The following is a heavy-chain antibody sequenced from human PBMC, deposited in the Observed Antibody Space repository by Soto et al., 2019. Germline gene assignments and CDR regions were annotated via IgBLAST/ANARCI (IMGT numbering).Heavy chain of an antibody. D-gene: IGHD6-6*01. CDR3: EGRYSSSSAPLGGLSPYGMDV. V-gene: IGHV4-34*01. CDR1: GGSFSGYY. Sequence: SETLSLTCAVYGGSFSGYYWSWIRQPPGKGLEWIGEINHSGSTNYNPSLKSRVTISVDTSKNQFSLKLSSVTAADTAVYYCEGRYSSSSAPLGGLSPYGMDVWGQGTTVTVSS. J-gene: IGHJ6*02. CDR2: INHSGST.